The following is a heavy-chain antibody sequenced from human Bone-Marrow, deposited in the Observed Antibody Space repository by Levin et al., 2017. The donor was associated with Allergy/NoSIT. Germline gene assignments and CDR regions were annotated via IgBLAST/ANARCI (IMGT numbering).Heavy chain of an antibody. CDR3: TTGGYDNYYFDY. CDR2: IKSKTDGGTT. V-gene: IGHV3-15*01. J-gene: IGHJ4*02. D-gene: IGHD3-22*01. Sequence: GESLKISCAASGFTFSNAWMSWVRQAPGKGLEWVGRIKSKTDGGTTDYAAPVKGRFTISRDDSKNTLYLQMNSLKTEDTAVYYCTTGGYDNYYFDYWGQGTLVTVSS. CDR1: GFTFSNAW.